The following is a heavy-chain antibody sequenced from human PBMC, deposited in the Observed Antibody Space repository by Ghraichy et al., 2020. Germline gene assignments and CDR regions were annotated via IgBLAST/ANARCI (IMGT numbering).Heavy chain of an antibody. CDR3: ARGQPTKLAEGWFDP. J-gene: IGHJ5*02. CDR1: GYTFTGDY. Sequence: ASVKVSCKASGYTFTGDYIHWVRQAPGQGLEWMGWINPNSGGTNYAQKFQGRVTMTRDTSISTAYMELSRLRSDDTAVYYCARGQPTKLAEGWFDPWGQGTLVTVSS. CDR2: INPNSGGT. V-gene: IGHV1-2*02. D-gene: IGHD1-1*01.